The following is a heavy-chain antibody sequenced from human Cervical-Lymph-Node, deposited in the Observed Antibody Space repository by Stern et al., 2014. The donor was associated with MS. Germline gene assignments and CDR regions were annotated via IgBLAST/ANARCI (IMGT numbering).Heavy chain of an antibody. CDR1: GYSFTTSA. J-gene: IGHJ4*02. V-gene: IGHV7-4-1*02. D-gene: IGHD1-26*01. Sequence: QVQLVQSGSELKKPGASVKVSCKTSGYSFTTSALNWGRKAPGQGLEWMGWINTNTGDPLYAQAFAGRFVFSLDTSVRTAYLQINNLKAEDSAIYYCATQGASGFGVSPTGYWGQGTLVTVSS. CDR3: ATQGASGFGVSPTGY. CDR2: INTNTGDP.